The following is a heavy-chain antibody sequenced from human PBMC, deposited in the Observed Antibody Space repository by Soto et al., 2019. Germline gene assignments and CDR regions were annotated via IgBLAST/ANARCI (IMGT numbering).Heavy chain of an antibody. CDR1: GGSISSSSYY. D-gene: IGHD2-2*01. V-gene: IGHV4-39*01. J-gene: IGHJ5*02. CDR3: ARVVPAAFDP. CDR2: IYYSGST. Sequence: SETLSLTCTVSGGSISSSSYYWGWIRQPPGKGLEWIGSIYYSGSTYYNPSLKSRVTISVDTSKNQFSLKLSSVTAADTAVYYCARVVPAAFDPWGQGTLVTVSS.